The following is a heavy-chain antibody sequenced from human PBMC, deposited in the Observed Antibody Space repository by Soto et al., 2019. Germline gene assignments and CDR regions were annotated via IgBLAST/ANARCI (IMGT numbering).Heavy chain of an antibody. D-gene: IGHD1-7*01. J-gene: IGHJ4*02. Sequence: SETLSLTCTVSGGSISSSSYYWGWIRQPPGKGLEWIGSIYYSGSTYYNPSLKSRVTISVDTSKNQFSLKLSSVTAADTAVYYCARQWYNWNYGRGYDYWGQGTLDIVYS. CDR2: IYYSGST. CDR3: ARQWYNWNYGRGYDY. CDR1: GGSISSSSYY. V-gene: IGHV4-39*01.